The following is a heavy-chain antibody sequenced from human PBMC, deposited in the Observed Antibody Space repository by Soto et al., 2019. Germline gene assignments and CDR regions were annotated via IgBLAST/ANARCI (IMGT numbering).Heavy chain of an antibody. J-gene: IGHJ4*02. D-gene: IGHD5-18*01. CDR2: ISGSGGST. Sequence: EVQLLESGGGLVQPGGSLRLSCAASGFTFSSYAMSWVRRAPRKGLQWVSTISGSGGSTYYADSVKGRFTISRDNSKNTLYLQMNSLIAEDTAVYYCAKLGGYSYGFPFDYWGQGTLVTVSS. CDR3: AKLGGYSYGFPFDY. CDR1: GFTFSSYA. V-gene: IGHV3-23*01.